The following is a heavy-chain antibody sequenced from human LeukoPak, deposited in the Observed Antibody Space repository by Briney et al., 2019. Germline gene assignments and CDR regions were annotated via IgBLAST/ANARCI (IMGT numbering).Heavy chain of an antibody. D-gene: IGHD6-13*01. J-gene: IGHJ4*02. CDR2: INPNSDGI. CDR1: GYTFTDHY. Sequence: GASVKVSCKASGYTFTDHYMHWVRQAPGQGLEWMGWINPNSDGINNYAHKFQGRVTMTRDTSISTAYMELSRLRSDDTAVYYCASSSSSWLYYWGQGTLVTVSS. V-gene: IGHV1-2*07. CDR3: ASSSSSWLYY.